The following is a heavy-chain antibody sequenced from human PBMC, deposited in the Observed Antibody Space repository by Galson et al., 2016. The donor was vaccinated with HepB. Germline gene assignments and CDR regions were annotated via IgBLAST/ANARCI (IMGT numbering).Heavy chain of an antibody. CDR3: ARKRALNGFDY. J-gene: IGHJ4*02. CDR1: GFTVSSNY. CDR2: IYTDGRT. V-gene: IGHV3-53*01. Sequence: SLRLSCAASGFTVSSNYMSWVRQAPGKGLEWVSVIYTDGRTYYADSVRGRFTFSRDNSKNTLYLQMNSLGAEDTAVYYCARKRALNGFDYWGQGTLVTVSS. D-gene: IGHD4-17*01.